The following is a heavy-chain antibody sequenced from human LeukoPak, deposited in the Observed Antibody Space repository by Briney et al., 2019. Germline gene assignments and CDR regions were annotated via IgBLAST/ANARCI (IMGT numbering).Heavy chain of an antibody. Sequence: SVKLSCKASGGTFSSYAISWVRQAPGQGLEWMGRIIPILGIANYAQKFQGRVTITADKSTSTAYMELSSLRSEDTAVYYCARDGGYNHNWFDPWGQGTLVTVSS. CDR1: GGTFSSYA. CDR2: IIPILGIA. V-gene: IGHV1-69*04. D-gene: IGHD5-24*01. CDR3: ARDGGYNHNWFDP. J-gene: IGHJ5*01.